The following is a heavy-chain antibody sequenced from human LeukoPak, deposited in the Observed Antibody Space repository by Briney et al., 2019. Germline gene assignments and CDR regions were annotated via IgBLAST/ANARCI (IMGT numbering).Heavy chain of an antibody. CDR1: GFTFDDYA. V-gene: IGHV3-9*01. CDR3: AKDLYCDSARCTDVFDI. Sequence: GRSLRLSCAASGFTFDDYAMHWVRQAPGKGLEWVSGISWNSGSIGYADSVKGRFTISRDNAKNSLYLQMNSLRAEDTAVYYCAKDLYCDSARCTDVFDIWGQGTLVTASS. D-gene: IGHD2-2*01. J-gene: IGHJ3*02. CDR2: ISWNSGSI.